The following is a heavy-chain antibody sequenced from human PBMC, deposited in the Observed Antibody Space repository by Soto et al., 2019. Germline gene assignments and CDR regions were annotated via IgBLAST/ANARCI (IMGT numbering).Heavy chain of an antibody. CDR2: MYYRGST. CDR1: GGSISSGGYY. J-gene: IGHJ5*02. D-gene: IGHD7-27*01. Sequence: QVQLQESGPGLVKPSQTLSLTCTVSGGSISSGGYYWSWIRQHPGKGLEWMGYMYYRGSTYYNPSLKRRVTIAVDTSKNQFSLKLRYVTAADTAVYYCARDNGDWGNWFDPWGQGTLVTVSS. CDR3: ARDNGDWGNWFDP. V-gene: IGHV4-31*03.